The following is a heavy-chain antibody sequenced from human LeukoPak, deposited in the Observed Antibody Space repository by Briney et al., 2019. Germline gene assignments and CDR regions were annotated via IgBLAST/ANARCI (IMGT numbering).Heavy chain of an antibody. D-gene: IGHD3-9*01. Sequence: PSETLSLTCTVYGVSFSGYYWSWIRQPPGKGLEWSGEINHSGSTNYNPPLKSRVTISVDTSKKQFSLKLSSAPAADTAVYYCARRGHFDWLLGGGEAAFDIWGQGAMVTVSS. V-gene: IGHV4-34*01. CDR2: INHSGST. CDR1: GVSFSGYY. J-gene: IGHJ3*02. CDR3: ARRGHFDWLLGGGEAAFDI.